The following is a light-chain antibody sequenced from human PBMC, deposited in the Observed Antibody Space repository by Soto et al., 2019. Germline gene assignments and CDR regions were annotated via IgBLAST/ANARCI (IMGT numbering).Light chain of an antibody. CDR1: QSVKTF. CDR3: QQRSNWPTIT. V-gene: IGKV3-11*01. J-gene: IGKJ5*01. Sequence: EIVLTQSPATLSLSPGQRATLSCRASQSVKTFLVWYQHRPGQAPRVLIYDASHRASGIPAGFSGIGSGTDFTLTISSLEPEDAALYYGQQRSNWPTITFCQGTRLEIK. CDR2: DAS.